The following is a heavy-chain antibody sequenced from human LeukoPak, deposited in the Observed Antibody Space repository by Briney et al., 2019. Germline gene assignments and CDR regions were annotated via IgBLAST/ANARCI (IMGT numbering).Heavy chain of an antibody. CDR1: GYTLTELS. J-gene: IGHJ6*04. Sequence: GASVKVSCKVSGYTLTELSMHWVRQAPGKGLEWMGGFDPEDGGTIYAQKFQGRVTMTEDTSTDTAYMELSSLRSEDTAVYYCATTTYSSKAPHYYGMDVWGKGTTVTVSS. D-gene: IGHD6-13*01. V-gene: IGHV1-24*01. CDR3: ATTTYSSKAPHYYGMDV. CDR2: FDPEDGGT.